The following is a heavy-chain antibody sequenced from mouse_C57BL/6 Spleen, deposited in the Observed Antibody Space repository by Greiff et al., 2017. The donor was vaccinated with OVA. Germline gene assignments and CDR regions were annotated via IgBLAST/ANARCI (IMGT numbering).Heavy chain of an antibody. CDR1: GYTFTSYW. Sequence: QVQLQQPGAELVRPGSSVKLSCKASGYTFTSYWMHWVKQRPIPGLEWIGNIDPSDSETHYNQKFKDKATFTVDKSSSTAYMQLSRLTSEDSAVYYCARALYYDYHYYAMDYWGQGTSVTVSS. CDR2: IDPSDSET. J-gene: IGHJ4*01. CDR3: ARALYYDYHYYAMDY. D-gene: IGHD2-4*01. V-gene: IGHV1-52*01.